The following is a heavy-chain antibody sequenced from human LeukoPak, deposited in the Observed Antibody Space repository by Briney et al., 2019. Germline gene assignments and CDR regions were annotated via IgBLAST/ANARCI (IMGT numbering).Heavy chain of an antibody. D-gene: IGHD4-11*01. V-gene: IGHV1-2*02. CDR2: INPNGGGT. J-gene: IGHJ5*02. CDR1: GYTFTGYY. CDR3: ARSHDYTSHVGP. Sequence: ASVKVSFEASGYTFTGYYIHWVRLAPGQGLEWMGWINPNGGGTNYAQKFQGRVTMTRDTSISTAYLDLSSLRSDDTAVYYCARSHDYTSHVGPWGQGTLVTVSS.